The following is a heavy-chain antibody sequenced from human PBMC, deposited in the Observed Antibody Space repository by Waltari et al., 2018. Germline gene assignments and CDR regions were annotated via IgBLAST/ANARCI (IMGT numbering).Heavy chain of an antibody. CDR2: INPNSGGT. J-gene: IGHJ3*02. D-gene: IGHD4-17*01. Sequence: QVQLVQSGAEVKKPGASVKVSCKASGYTFTGYNMHWVRQAPGQGLEWMGRINPNSGGTNYAQKFQGRVTMTRDTSISTAYMELSRLRSDDTAVYYCARYHDYGDHGLDAFDIWGQGTMVTVSS. V-gene: IGHV1-2*06. CDR3: ARYHDYGDHGLDAFDI. CDR1: GYTFTGYN.